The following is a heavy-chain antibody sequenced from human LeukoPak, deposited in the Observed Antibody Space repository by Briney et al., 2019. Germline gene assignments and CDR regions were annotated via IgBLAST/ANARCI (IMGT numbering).Heavy chain of an antibody. V-gene: IGHV4-61*02. Sequence: SETLSLTCTVSGASTSSGSHHWSWIRQPAGKGLEWIGRIYTSGSTNYNPSLKSRVSISVDMSKTQFSLKLSSVTAADTAVYYCARDKGGFLYFGEYDPWGQGTLVTVSS. D-gene: IGHD3-10*01. J-gene: IGHJ5*02. CDR1: GASTSSGSHH. CDR2: IYTSGST. CDR3: ARDKGGFLYFGEYDP.